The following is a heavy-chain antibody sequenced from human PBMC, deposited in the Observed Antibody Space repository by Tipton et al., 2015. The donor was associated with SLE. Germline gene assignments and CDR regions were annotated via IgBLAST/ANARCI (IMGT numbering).Heavy chain of an antibody. J-gene: IGHJ3*02. CDR2: MYYSGST. Sequence: TLSLTCSVSGDSIISSSYYWGWIRQPPGKGLEWIGSMYYSGSTYYNPSLKSRVTISVDTSKNQFSLMLRSVTAADTAVYYCARDGPYYDFWSGMGTFDIWGQRTMVTVSS. V-gene: IGHV4-39*07. CDR1: GDSIISSSYY. D-gene: IGHD3-3*01. CDR3: ARDGPYYDFWSGMGTFDI.